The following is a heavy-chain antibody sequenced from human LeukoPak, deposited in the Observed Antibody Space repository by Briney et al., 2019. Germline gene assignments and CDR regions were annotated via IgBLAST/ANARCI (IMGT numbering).Heavy chain of an antibody. CDR1: GFTFSRFW. Sequence: GGSLRLSCAASGFTFSRFWMHWVRQAPGKGLMWASRINSDGSTATYADSVKGRFTISRDNAKDTLYLEMSSLRAEDTAVYYCARGTMIQGDNWFDPWGQGTLVTVSS. CDR2: INSDGSTA. CDR3: ARGTMIQGDNWFDP. D-gene: IGHD3-22*01. J-gene: IGHJ5*02. V-gene: IGHV3-74*01.